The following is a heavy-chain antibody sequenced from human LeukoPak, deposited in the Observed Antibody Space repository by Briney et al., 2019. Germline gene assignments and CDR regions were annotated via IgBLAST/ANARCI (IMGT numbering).Heavy chain of an antibody. CDR1: GFTFSSYW. V-gene: IGHV3-7*03. Sequence: GGSLRLSCAASGFTFSSYWMSWVRQAPGKGLKWVANIKQDGSEKYYVDSVKGRFTISRDNAKNSLYLQMNSLRAADTAVYYCARDMTDWWFDPWGQGTLVTVSS. J-gene: IGHJ5*02. D-gene: IGHD3-9*01. CDR2: IKQDGSEK. CDR3: ARDMTDWWFDP.